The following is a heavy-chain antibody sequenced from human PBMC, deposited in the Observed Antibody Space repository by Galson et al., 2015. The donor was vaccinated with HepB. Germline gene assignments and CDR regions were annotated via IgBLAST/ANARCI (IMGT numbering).Heavy chain of an antibody. CDR2: ISGAYGTT. CDR3: AMYYDFWSGSAYYFDH. V-gene: IGHV3-23*01. D-gene: IGHD3-3*01. J-gene: IGHJ4*02. Sequence: LRLSCAASGFTFTSYAMSWVRQAPGTGLEWVSTISGAYGTTYYADSVMGRFTIYRDTSKNMVYLQMNSLRAEDTAVYYCAMYYDFWSGSAYYFDHWGQGALVTVSS. CDR1: GFTFTSYA.